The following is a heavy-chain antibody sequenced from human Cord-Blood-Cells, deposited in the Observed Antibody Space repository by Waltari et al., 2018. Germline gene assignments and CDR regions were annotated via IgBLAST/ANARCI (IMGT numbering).Heavy chain of an antibody. V-gene: IGHV4-34*01. J-gene: IGHJ4*02. CDR2: IHHSGRT. D-gene: IGHD4-17*01. Sequence: QVQLQQWGAGLLKPSETLSLTCAVYGGSFSGYYWSWIRQPPGKGLEGIGEIHHSGRTNYNPSRKSRVTISVDTSKNQFSLRLSSVTAADTAVYYCARVPASTVVTDYWGQGTLVTVSS. CDR3: ARVPASTVVTDY. CDR1: GGSFSGYY.